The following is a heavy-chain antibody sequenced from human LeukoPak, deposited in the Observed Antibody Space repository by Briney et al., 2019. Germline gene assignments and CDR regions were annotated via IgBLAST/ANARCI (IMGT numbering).Heavy chain of an antibody. Sequence: GRSLRLSCAASGFTFSSYGMHWVRQAPGKGLEWVAFIWYDGSNKYYADSVKGRFTISRDNSKNTLYLQMNSLRAEDTAVYYCAREYYYDSSGYADYWGQGTLVTVSS. D-gene: IGHD3-22*01. V-gene: IGHV3-33*01. CDR1: GFTFSSYG. CDR3: AREYYYDSSGYADY. J-gene: IGHJ4*02. CDR2: IWYDGSNK.